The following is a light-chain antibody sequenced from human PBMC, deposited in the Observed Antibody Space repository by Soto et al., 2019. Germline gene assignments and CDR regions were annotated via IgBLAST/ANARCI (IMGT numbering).Light chain of an antibody. V-gene: IGKV3-20*01. CDR3: QQYGSPPLT. Sequence: EIVLTQSPGTLSLSPGERATLSCRASQSVSSNYLAWYQQKPGQAPWLLIYGASSRATGIPDRFSGSRSGTDFTLTISSLEPEDFAVYHCQQYGSPPLTFGGGIKVELK. CDR2: GAS. CDR1: QSVSSNY. J-gene: IGKJ4*01.